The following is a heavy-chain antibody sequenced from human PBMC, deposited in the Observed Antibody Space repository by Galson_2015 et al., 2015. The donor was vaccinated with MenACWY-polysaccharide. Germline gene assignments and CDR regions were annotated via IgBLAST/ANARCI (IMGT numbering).Heavy chain of an antibody. CDR1: GYSFTSYD. J-gene: IGHJ4*02. CDR3: ARVGYSNDFDY. Sequence: SVKVSCKASGYSFTSYDINWVRQATGQGLEWMGWMNHKTGDAGFAQKSQGRATMTGDTSISTAYMELSSLTSEDTAVYYCARVGYSNDFDYWGQGTLVTVSS. V-gene: IGHV1-8*01. D-gene: IGHD5-18*01. CDR2: MNHKTGDA.